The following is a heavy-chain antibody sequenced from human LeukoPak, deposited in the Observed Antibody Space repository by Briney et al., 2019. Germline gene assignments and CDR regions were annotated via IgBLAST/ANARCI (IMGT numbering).Heavy chain of an antibody. CDR1: GFTFNNHA. V-gene: IGHV3-23*01. D-gene: IGHD3-16*01. Sequence: GGSLRLSCAASGFTFNNHAMSWVRQAPGRGLEWASAISGSGGNTYYADSVEGRFTISRDNSKNTLYLQMDRLRVEDSAVYYCAKGGGYTLDYWGQGALVTVSS. J-gene: IGHJ4*02. CDR2: ISGSGGNT. CDR3: AKGGGYTLDY.